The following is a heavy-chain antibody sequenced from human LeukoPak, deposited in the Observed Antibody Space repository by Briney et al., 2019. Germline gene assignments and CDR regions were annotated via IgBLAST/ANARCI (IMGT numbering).Heavy chain of an antibody. Sequence: SETLSLSCTVSGGSISSSSYYWGWIRQPPGRGLEWIARIYYIGSTYYKSSLKSRVTISVDTSKNQFSLKLSSVTAADTAVYYCARHPKPDTYGFYYFDYWGQGTLVPVSS. CDR1: GGSISSSSYY. CDR3: ARHPKPDTYGFYYFDY. CDR2: IYYIGST. D-gene: IGHD5-18*01. J-gene: IGHJ4*02. V-gene: IGHV4-39*01.